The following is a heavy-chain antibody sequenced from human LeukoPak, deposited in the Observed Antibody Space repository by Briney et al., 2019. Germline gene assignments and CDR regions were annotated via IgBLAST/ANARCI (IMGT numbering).Heavy chain of an antibody. V-gene: IGHV3-21*01. CDR1: GFTFSSYE. J-gene: IGHJ4*02. CDR3: ARDSGFCSSRSCSLGY. D-gene: IGHD2-15*01. Sequence: GGSLRLSCAASGFTFSSYEMNWVRQAPGKGLEWVSSISSSSSYIYYADSVKGRFTISRDNAKNSLYLQMNSLRAEDTAVYYCARDSGFCSSRSCSLGYWGQGTLVTVSS. CDR2: ISSSSSYI.